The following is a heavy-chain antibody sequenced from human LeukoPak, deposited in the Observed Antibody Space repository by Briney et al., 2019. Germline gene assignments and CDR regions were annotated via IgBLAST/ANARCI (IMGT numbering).Heavy chain of an antibody. V-gene: IGHV3-48*01. CDR3: ARSAIVADSDY. J-gene: IGHJ4*02. Sequence: GGSLRLSCAAPGFTFSSYSMNWVRQAPGKGLEWVSYISSSSSTIYYADSVKGRFTISRDNAKNSLYLQMNSLRAEDTAVYYCARSAIVADSDYWGQGTLVTVSS. CDR1: GFTFSSYS. D-gene: IGHD5-12*01. CDR2: ISSSSSTI.